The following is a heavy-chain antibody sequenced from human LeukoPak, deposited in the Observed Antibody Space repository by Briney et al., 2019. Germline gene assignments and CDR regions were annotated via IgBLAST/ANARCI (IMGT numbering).Heavy chain of an antibody. CDR2: INPSGGST. CDR3: ARSLMAGMVRGVILVY. V-gene: IGHV1-46*01. D-gene: IGHD3-10*01. J-gene: IGHJ4*02. Sequence: ASVKVSCKASGYTFTSYYMHWVRQAPGQGREWMGIINPSGGSTSYAQKFQGRVTITRDTSAGTAYMELSSVRSEDTAVYYCARSLMAGMVRGVILVYWGEGGLLTVPS. CDR1: GYTFTSYY.